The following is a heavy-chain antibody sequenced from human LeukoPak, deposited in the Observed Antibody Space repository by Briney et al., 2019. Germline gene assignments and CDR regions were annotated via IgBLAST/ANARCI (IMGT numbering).Heavy chain of an antibody. CDR1: GYTLTELS. Sequence: ASVKVSCKVSGYTLTELSMHWVRQAPGKGLEWMGGFDPEDGETIYAQKFQGRVTMTEDTSTDTAYMEPSSLRSEDTAVYYCATDPHDYSNYVSYWGQGTLVTVSS. CDR3: ATDPHDYSNYVSY. J-gene: IGHJ4*02. CDR2: FDPEDGET. V-gene: IGHV1-24*01. D-gene: IGHD4-11*01.